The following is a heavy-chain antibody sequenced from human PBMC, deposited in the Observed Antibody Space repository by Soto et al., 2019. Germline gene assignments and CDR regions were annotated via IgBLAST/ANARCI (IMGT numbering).Heavy chain of an antibody. CDR1: GFTLSVHY. CDR2: TRSKAKSYTT. D-gene: IGHD5-18*01. Sequence: EVQLVESGGGLVQPGSSLRLSCAGSGFTLSVHYMDWVRQAPGKGLEWVGRTRSKAKSYTTEYAASVKGRFIISRDESENSMFLQMNDLKTEDTAVYFCASGYHSFDSWGQGTLVTVSS. V-gene: IGHV3-72*01. J-gene: IGHJ4*02. CDR3: ASGYHSFDS.